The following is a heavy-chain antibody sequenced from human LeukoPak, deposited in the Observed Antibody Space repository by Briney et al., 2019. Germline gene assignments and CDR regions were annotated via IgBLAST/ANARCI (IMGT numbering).Heavy chain of an antibody. V-gene: IGHV4-59*01. J-gene: IGHJ4*02. CDR2: IYYSGSA. D-gene: IGHD4-23*01. CDR3: ARVGVDDSGNIIKYYFDY. Sequence: SETLSLTCTVSGGPISSYQWSWIRQPPGKGLEWIGNIYYSGSANYNPSLKSRVIISVDTSKNQFSLKLSPVTAADTAVYYCARVGVDDSGNIIKYYFDYWGQGTLVTVSS. CDR1: GGPISSYQ.